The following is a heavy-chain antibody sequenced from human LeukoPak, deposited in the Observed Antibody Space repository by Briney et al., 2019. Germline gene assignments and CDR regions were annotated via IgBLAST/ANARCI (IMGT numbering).Heavy chain of an antibody. J-gene: IGHJ5*02. CDR1: GFTVSSNY. CDR2: IYSGGST. Sequence: GGSLRLSCAASGFTVSSNYMSWVRQAPGKGLEWVSVIYSGGSTYYADSVKGRFTISRDNSKNTLYLQMNSLRAEDTAVYYCAGFRYDILTGYFPWGQGTLVTVSS. CDR3: AGFRYDILTGYFP. V-gene: IGHV3-66*01. D-gene: IGHD3-9*01.